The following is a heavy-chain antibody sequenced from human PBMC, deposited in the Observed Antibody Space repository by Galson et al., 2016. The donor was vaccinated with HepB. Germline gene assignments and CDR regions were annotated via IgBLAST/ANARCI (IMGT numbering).Heavy chain of an antibody. CDR2: INPNSGDT. CDR3: AREPYTSSYFDY. V-gene: IGHV1-2*04. D-gene: IGHD6-6*01. Sequence: SVKVSCKASGGTFSSYAISCVRQAPGQGLDWMGWINPNSGDTRYAQKFQGWVTMTRDTSITTAYMDLNRLRSDDTAVYFCAREPYTSSYFDYWGQGTLVTVSS. J-gene: IGHJ4*02. CDR1: GGTFSSYA.